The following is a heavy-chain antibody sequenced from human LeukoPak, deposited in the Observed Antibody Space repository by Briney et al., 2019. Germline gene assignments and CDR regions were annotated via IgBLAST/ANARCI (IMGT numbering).Heavy chain of an antibody. D-gene: IGHD5-18*01. CDR1: GDSIRNSY. V-gene: IGHV4-59*01. CDR3: ARVKVNTAMALQYYHYYMDV. J-gene: IGHJ6*03. Sequence: PSETLSLTCTVSGDSIRNSYWSWIRQPPGKGLEWIGYIPTSGGINYNPSLKSRVTISLQTSKNQVSLKVNSVTAADTAVYFCARVKVNTAMALQYYHYYMDVWGKGTTVIVSS. CDR2: IPTSGGI.